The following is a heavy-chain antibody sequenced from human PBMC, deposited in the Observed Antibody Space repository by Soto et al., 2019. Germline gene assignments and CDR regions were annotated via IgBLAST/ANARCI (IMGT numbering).Heavy chain of an antibody. CDR3: ARSWGWSPGTDF. J-gene: IGHJ4*02. CDR1: GGSISSGDYY. D-gene: IGHD3-16*01. Sequence: PSETLSLTCTVSGGSISSGDYYWSWIRQPPGKGLEWIGYIYYSGSTYYNPSLKSRVTISVDTSKNQFSLKLSSVTAADTAVYYCARSWGWSPGTDFWGQGTLVTVSS. V-gene: IGHV4-30-4*01. CDR2: IYYSGST.